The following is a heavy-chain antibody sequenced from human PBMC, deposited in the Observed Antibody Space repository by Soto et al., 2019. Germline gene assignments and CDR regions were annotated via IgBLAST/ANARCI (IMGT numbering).Heavy chain of an antibody. CDR1: GFTFSTYG. Sequence: QVQLVASGGGVVQPGRSLRLSCAASGFTFSTYGMHWVRQAPGKGLEWVAVISYDGSSKYYADSVKGQFTISRDNSKNTLYLQMNSLRAEDTAVYYCARDRQWLAYFDYWGQGTLVTVSS. V-gene: IGHV3-30*03. D-gene: IGHD6-19*01. J-gene: IGHJ4*02. CDR2: ISYDGSSK. CDR3: ARDRQWLAYFDY.